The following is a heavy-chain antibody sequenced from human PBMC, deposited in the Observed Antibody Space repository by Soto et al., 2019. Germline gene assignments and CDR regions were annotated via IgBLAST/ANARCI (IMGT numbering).Heavy chain of an antibody. V-gene: IGHV3-11*01. D-gene: IGHD3-16*02. Sequence: GGSLRLSCAASGFTFSDYYMSWIRQAPGKGLEWVSYISSSGSTIYYADSVKGRFTISRDNAKNSLYLQMNSLRAEDTAVYYCARDPRPVFTFGGVIVYNCSDPWGQGTLVTVSS. J-gene: IGHJ5*02. CDR3: ARDPRPVFTFGGVIVYNCSDP. CDR1: GFTFSDYY. CDR2: ISSSGSTI.